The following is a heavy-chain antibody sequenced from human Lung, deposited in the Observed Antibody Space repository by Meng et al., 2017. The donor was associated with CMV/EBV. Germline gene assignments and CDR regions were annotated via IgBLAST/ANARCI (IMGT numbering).Heavy chain of an antibody. CDR1: GYTFTSYG. CDR3: AGIGATWSYYYGMAV. CDR2: ICAYNGNT. Sequence: SXXVSXMASGYTFTSYGISWVRQAPGQGLEWMGWICAYNGNTNYVQKLQGRVTMTTDTSTSTAYMELRSLRSDHAAVYYCAGIGATWSYYYGMAVWAKGXRSPSP. D-gene: IGHD1-26*01. J-gene: IGHJ6*02. V-gene: IGHV1-18*01.